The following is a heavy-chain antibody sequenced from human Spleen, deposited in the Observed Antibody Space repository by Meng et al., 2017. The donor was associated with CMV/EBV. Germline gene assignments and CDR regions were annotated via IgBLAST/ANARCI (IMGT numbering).Heavy chain of an antibody. CDR3: ARDKWGYESSGYYGGTWYFDL. CDR1: FG. D-gene: IGHD3-22*01. CDR2: ISGSSSNI. J-gene: IGHJ2*01. Sequence: FGMTWVRQAPGKGLEWVSSISGSSSNIYYADSVKGRFTISRDNGKNSLSLQMNSLRAEDTALYYCARDKWGYESSGYYGGTWYFDLWGRGTLVTVSS. V-gene: IGHV3-21*01.